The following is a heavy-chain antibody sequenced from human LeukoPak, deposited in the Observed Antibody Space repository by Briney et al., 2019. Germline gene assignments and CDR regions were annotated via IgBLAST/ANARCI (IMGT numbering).Heavy chain of an antibody. J-gene: IGHJ5*02. D-gene: IGHD6-25*01. V-gene: IGHV3-48*01. CDR2: ISSSSSTI. Sequence: ESGGSLRLSCAASGFTFSNYGMSWIRQAPGKGLEWVSYISSSSSTIYYADSVKGRFTISRDNAKNSLYLQMNSLRAEDTAVYYCASNPGPKAATPWGQGTLVTVSS. CDR3: ASNPGPKAATP. CDR1: GFTFSNYG.